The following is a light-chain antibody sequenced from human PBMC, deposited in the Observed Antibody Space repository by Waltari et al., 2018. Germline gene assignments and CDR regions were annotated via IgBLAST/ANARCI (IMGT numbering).Light chain of an antibody. CDR1: TSNIGAGHD. Sequence: QSVLTQPPSVSGTPGQRVTISCSGSTSNIGAGHDVHWYQHLPGTAPKLLIYGNNIRPSGVPDRCSGSKPGTAASLAITGLQADDEADYFCQSFDNMLSGGVVFGGGTKLAVL. V-gene: IGLV1-40*01. CDR2: GNN. J-gene: IGLJ2*01. CDR3: QSFDNMLSGGVV.